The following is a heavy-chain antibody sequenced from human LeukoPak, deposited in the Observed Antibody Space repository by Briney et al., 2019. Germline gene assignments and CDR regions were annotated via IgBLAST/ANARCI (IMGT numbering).Heavy chain of an antibody. Sequence: SETLSLTCAVYGGSFSGYYWSWIRQPPGKGLEWSGEINHSGSTNYNPSLKSRVTISVDTSKNQFSLKLSSVTAADTAVYYCARVLRYFRRYYYYGMDVWGQGTTVTVSS. V-gene: IGHV4-34*01. CDR2: INHSGST. CDR3: ARVLRYFRRYYYYGMDV. D-gene: IGHD3-9*01. J-gene: IGHJ6*02. CDR1: GGSFSGYY.